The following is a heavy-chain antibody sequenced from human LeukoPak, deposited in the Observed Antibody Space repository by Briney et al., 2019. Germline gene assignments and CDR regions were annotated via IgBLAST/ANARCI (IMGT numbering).Heavy chain of an antibody. CDR1: GGSFSGYY. CDR3: ARGSDYGDYYWFDP. D-gene: IGHD4-17*01. Sequence: PSETLSLTCAVYGGSFSGYYWSWIRQPPGKGLEWIGEINHSGSTNYNPSLKSRVTISEDTSKNQFSPKLTSVTAADTAVYYCARGSDYGDYYWFDPWGQGTLVTVSS. J-gene: IGHJ5*02. CDR2: INHSGST. V-gene: IGHV4-34*01.